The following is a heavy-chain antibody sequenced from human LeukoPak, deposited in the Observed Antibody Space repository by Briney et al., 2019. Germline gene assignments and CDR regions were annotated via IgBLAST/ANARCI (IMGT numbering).Heavy chain of an antibody. CDR3: ARMGSGWLRYYFDY. CDR1: GGSISSYY. V-gene: IGHV4-59*08. Sequence: SETLSLTCTVSGGSISSYYWSWIRQPPGKGLEWIGYIYYGGSTNYNPSLKSRVTISVDTSKNQFSLKLSSVTAADTAVYYCARMGSGWLRYYFDYWGQGTLVTVSS. J-gene: IGHJ4*02. CDR2: IYYGGST. D-gene: IGHD5-12*01.